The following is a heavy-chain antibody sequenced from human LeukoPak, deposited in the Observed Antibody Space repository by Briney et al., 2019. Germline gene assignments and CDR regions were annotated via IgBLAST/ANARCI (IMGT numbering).Heavy chain of an antibody. D-gene: IGHD6-13*01. CDR3: ARGAYSSSWYPSYYYYYGMDV. CDR1: GFTFSSYG. J-gene: IGHJ6*02. V-gene: IGHV3-33*01. CDR2: IWYDGSNK. Sequence: GGSLRLSCAASGFTFSSYGMHWVRQAPGKGLEWVAVIWYDGSNKYYADSVKGRFTISRDNSKNTLYLQMNSLRAEDTAVYYCARGAYSSSWYPSYYYYYGMDVWGQGTTVTVSS.